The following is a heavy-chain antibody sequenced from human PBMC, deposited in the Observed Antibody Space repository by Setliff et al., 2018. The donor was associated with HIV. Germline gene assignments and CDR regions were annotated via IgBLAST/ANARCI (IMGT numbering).Heavy chain of an antibody. CDR1: GFTVSSNY. CDR2: IFSGGST. J-gene: IGHJ3*02. CDR3: ARPWGYFDSSGFGAFDM. V-gene: IGHV3-66*02. Sequence: GGSLRLSCAASGFTVSSNYMNWVRQAPGKGLEWVSVIFSGGSTYYADSVKGRFTVSRDNSKNTFYVQMSSLRPEDTATYYCARPWGYFDSSGFGAFDMWGLGTMVTVSS. D-gene: IGHD3-22*01.